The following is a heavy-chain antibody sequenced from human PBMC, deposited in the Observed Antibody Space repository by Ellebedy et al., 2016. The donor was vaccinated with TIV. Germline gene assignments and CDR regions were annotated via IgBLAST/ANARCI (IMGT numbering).Heavy chain of an antibody. CDR2: ISYDGSNI. CDR3: ARDFDTAPMKTIFDY. Sequence: PGGSLRLSCAASGINFSYYAMHWVRQAPGKGLEWVALISYDGSNIYYADSVKGRFTISRDNAKNSLYLQMNNLRAEDTAVYYCARDFDTAPMKTIFDYWGHGTLVTVSS. J-gene: IGHJ4*01. CDR1: GINFSYYA. V-gene: IGHV3-30-3*01. D-gene: IGHD5-18*01.